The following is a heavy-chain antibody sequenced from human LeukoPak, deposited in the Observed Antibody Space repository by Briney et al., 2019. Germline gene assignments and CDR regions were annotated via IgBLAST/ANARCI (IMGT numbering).Heavy chain of an antibody. Sequence: ASVKVSCKASGYTFTGYYMHWVRQAPGQGLEWMGWINPNSGGTNYAQKFQGRVTMTRDTSISTAYMELSRLRSDDTAVYYCARDFNGYSSSYFDYWGQGTLVTVSS. CDR3: ARDFNGYSSSYFDY. J-gene: IGHJ4*02. CDR2: INPNSGGT. CDR1: GYTFTGYY. V-gene: IGHV1-2*02. D-gene: IGHD6-6*01.